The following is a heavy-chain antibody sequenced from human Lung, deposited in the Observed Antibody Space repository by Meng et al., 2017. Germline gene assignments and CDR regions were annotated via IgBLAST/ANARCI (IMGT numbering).Heavy chain of an antibody. CDR1: GGPISSCSYY. Sequence: VLVQGMMTPSQTLSVPDLSSGGPISSCSYYWGWSRQPPGKGLEWIGSIYYSGSTYSNPSLKSRVSISVATSKSQFSLRLSSVTAADTAVYYCARGEYDSSGYYLEYFQLWGQGTLVTVSS. CDR2: IYYSGST. J-gene: IGHJ1*01. CDR3: ARGEYDSSGYYLEYFQL. V-gene: IGHV4-39*07. D-gene: IGHD3-22*01.